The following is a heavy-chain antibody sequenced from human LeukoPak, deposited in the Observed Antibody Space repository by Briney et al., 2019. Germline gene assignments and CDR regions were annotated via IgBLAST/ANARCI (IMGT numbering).Heavy chain of an antibody. CDR2: IIPIFGTA. V-gene: IGHV1-69*05. CDR1: GGTFSSYV. J-gene: IGHJ6*03. CDR3: ARELEGDYYYYYYMDV. D-gene: IGHD1-1*01. Sequence: GASVKVSCKASGGTFSSYVISWVRQAPGQGLEWMGRIIPIFGTANYAQKFQGRVTITTDESTSTAYMELSSLRSEDTAVYYCARELEGDYYYYYYMDVWGKGTTVTVSS.